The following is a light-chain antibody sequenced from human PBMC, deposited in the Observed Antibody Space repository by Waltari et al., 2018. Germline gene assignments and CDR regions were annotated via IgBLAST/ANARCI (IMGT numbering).Light chain of an antibody. Sequence: EVLMTQSPATLSVSPGERATLSCRASQSVDNNLAWYQQKNGQAPRLLIYDASTRATGVPASLSGSASGTEFTLTISNLQSADFAVYFCQQYNNWPWTFGQGTRVEI. CDR2: DAS. V-gene: IGKV3-15*01. J-gene: IGKJ1*01. CDR3: QQYNNWPWT. CDR1: QSVDNN.